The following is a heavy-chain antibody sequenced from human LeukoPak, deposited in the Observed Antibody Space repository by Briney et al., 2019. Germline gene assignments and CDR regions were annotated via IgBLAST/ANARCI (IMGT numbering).Heavy chain of an antibody. V-gene: IGHV3-21*01. CDR3: ARGSFGPYGDYVDY. Sequence: PGGSLRLFCAASGFTFSSYSMNWVRQAPGKGLEWVSSISSSSSYTYYADSVKGRFTISRDNAKNSLYLQMNSLSAEDTAVYYCARGSFGPYGDYVDYGGQGTLVPVSS. D-gene: IGHD4-17*01. CDR1: GFTFSSYS. J-gene: IGHJ4*02. CDR2: ISSSSSYT.